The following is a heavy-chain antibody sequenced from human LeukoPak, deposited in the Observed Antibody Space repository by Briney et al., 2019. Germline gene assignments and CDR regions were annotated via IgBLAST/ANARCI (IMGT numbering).Heavy chain of an antibody. D-gene: IGHD6-6*01. CDR3: ARVKYSSSYPDY. J-gene: IGHJ4*02. Sequence: PSETLSLTCAVYGGSFSGYYWSWIRQPPGKGLEWIGEINHSGSTNYNPSLKSRVTISVDTSKNQFSLKLSSVTAADTAVYYCARVKYSSSYPDYWGQGTLVTVSS. CDR1: GGSFSGYY. V-gene: IGHV4-34*01. CDR2: INHSGST.